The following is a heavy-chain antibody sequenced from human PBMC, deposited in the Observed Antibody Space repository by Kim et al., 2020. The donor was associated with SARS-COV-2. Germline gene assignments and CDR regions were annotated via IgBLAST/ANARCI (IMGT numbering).Heavy chain of an antibody. Sequence: ASVKVSCKASGDTFTNHDITWVRQAPGQGLEWMGWISAYNGNRNYAQKLQDRLTMTTDTSTSTAYMELRSLRSDDTAVYYCAGPNWGLDSWGQGTLVTVSS. CDR1: GDTFTNHD. CDR2: ISAYNGNR. D-gene: IGHD7-27*01. CDR3: AGPNWGLDS. J-gene: IGHJ4*02. V-gene: IGHV1-18*04.